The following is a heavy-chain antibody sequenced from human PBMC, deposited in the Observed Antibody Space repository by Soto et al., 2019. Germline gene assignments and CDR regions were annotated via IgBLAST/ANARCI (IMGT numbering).Heavy chain of an antibody. J-gene: IGHJ5*02. CDR2: ISAYNGNT. D-gene: IGHD2-15*01. CDR3: AREKCSGGSCYPNWFAP. CDR1: GYTFTSYG. Sequence: QVQLVQSGAEVKKPGASVKVSCKASGYTFTSYGISWVRQAPGQGLEWMGWISAYNGNTNYAQKLQGRVTMTTDTSTSTAYMELRSLRSDDTAVYYCAREKCSGGSCYPNWFAPWGQGTLVTVSS. V-gene: IGHV1-18*01.